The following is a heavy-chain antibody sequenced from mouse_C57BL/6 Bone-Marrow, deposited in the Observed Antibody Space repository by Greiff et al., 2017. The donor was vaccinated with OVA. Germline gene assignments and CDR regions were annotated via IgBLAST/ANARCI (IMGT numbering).Heavy chain of an antibody. CDR2: IAPSDSYI. CDR1: GYTFTNYW. J-gene: IGHJ2*02. CDR3: AHYGSRLYLHY. D-gene: IGHD1-1*01. Sequence: QVQLQQPGAELVRPGTSVKLSCKASGYTFTNYWMHWVKQRPGQGLEWIGVIAPSDSYINYNQKFKGRAKLTVDTSSSTASMHLSSLTSEDSAVYYCAHYGSRLYLHYWGQGTSLTVSS. V-gene: IGHV1-59*01.